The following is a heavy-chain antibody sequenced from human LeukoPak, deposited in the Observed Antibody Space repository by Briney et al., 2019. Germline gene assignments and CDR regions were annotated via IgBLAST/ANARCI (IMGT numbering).Heavy chain of an antibody. CDR3: ATFSYAGNAGGSVGY. V-gene: IGHV3-48*03. J-gene: IGHJ4*02. CDR1: GFTFSSYE. D-gene: IGHD4-23*01. CDR2: ISSSGSTI. Sequence: PGGSLRLSCAASGFTFSSYEMNWVRQAPGKGLEWVSYISSSGSTIYYADSVKGRFTISRDNAKNSLYLQMNSLRAEDTAVYYCATFSYAGNAGGSVGYWGQGTLVTVSS.